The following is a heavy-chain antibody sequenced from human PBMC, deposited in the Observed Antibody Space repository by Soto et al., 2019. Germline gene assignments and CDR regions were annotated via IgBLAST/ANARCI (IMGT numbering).Heavy chain of an antibody. CDR2: ISAYNGNT. D-gene: IGHD2-21*02. J-gene: IGHJ6*02. CDR3: AVTYCGGDCYSYYGMDV. V-gene: IGHV1-18*01. CDR1: GYTFTSYG. Sequence: GASVKVSCKASGYTFTSYGISWVRQAPGQGLEWMGWISAYNGNTNYAQKLQGRVTMTTDTSTSTAYMELRSLRSDDTAVYYCAVTYCGGDCYSYYGMDVWGQGTTVTVSS.